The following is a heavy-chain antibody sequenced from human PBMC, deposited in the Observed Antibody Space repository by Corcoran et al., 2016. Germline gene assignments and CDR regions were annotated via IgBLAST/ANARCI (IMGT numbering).Heavy chain of an antibody. V-gene: IGHV1-2*04. CDR2: INPNSGGT. D-gene: IGHD6-6*01. CDR1: GYTFTGYY. CDR3: ARDAARPGIDYYYYGMDV. J-gene: IGHJ6*02. Sequence: QVQLVQSGAEVKKPGASVKVSCKASGYTFTGYYMHWVRQAPGQGLEWMGWINPNSGGTNYAQKFQGWVTMTRDTSISPAYMELSRLRSDDTAVYYCARDAARPGIDYYYYGMDVWGQGTTVTVSS.